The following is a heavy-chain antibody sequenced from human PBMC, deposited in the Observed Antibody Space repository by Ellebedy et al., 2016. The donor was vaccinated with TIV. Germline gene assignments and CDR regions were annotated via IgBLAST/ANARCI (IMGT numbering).Heavy chain of an antibody. J-gene: IGHJ4*02. D-gene: IGHD6-19*01. CDR2: ISAGGVDT. CDR3: AKDSDSSGWYY. V-gene: IGHV3-23*01. CDR1: GFTFSTYA. Sequence: GESLKISCAASGFTFSTYAMSWVRQPPGKGLEWVAGISAGGVDTYSADSVRGRFTVSRDNSKNTLYVQMDSLSAEDTAVYYCAKDSDSSGWYYWGQGTLVTVSS.